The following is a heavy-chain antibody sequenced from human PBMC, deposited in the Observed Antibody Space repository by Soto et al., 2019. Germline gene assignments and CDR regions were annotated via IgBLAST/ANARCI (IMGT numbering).Heavy chain of an antibody. CDR2: IHYSGTT. Sequence: PSGTLSLTCTVSGCSLRNHFWTWIRQPPGKGVGWSGYIHYSGTTSFLPSSNPSLRNRVTISEDTSKNQFSLKLLSVTTAETAVYFCAAGEASSRNLAPYYLDFWGQGTLVTVSS. D-gene: IGHD6-13*01. CDR1: GCSLRNHF. V-gene: IGHV4-59*11. CDR3: AAGEASSRNLAPYYLDF. J-gene: IGHJ4*02.